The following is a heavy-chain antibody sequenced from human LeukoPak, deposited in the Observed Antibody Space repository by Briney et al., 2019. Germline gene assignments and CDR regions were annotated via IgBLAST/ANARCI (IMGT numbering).Heavy chain of an antibody. CDR3: ARDNYYDSSGLGFDY. CDR1: GFTFGSYA. D-gene: IGHD3-22*01. CDR2: ISIRGGTT. Sequence: GGSLRLSCAASGFTFGSYALSWVRQAPGKGLEWISDISIRGGTTYYADSVKGRFTISRDNSKNTLYLQMNSLRAEDTAVYYCARDNYYDSSGLGFDYWGQGTLVTVSS. V-gene: IGHV3-23*01. J-gene: IGHJ4*02.